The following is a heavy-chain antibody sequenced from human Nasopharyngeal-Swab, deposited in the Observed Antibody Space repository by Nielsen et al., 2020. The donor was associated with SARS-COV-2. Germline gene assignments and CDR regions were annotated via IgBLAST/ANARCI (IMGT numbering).Heavy chain of an antibody. V-gene: IGHV3-7*01. CDR3: ARVRGIQLWLPNYYYYYGMDV. CDR2: IKQDGSEK. CDR1: GFTFSSYW. J-gene: IGHJ6*02. D-gene: IGHD5-18*01. Sequence: GESLKISCAASGFTFSSYWMSWVRQAPGKGLEWVANIKQDGSEKNYVDSVKGRFTISRDNAKNSVYLQMNSLRAEDTAVYYCARVRGIQLWLPNYYYYYGMDVWGQGTTVTVSS.